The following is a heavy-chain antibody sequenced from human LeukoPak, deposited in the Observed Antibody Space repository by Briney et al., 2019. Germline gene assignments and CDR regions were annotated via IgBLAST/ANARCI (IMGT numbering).Heavy chain of an antibody. V-gene: IGHV3-74*01. Sequence: PGGSLRLSCAASGFTFSSYWMHWVRQAPGKGLVWVSRINTDESSTHYADSVKGRFTISRDNAKNTLYLQMNSLRAEDTAVYYCAKEAVGAPAGWGQGTLVTVSS. CDR3: AKEAVGAPAG. J-gene: IGHJ4*02. CDR1: GFTFSSYW. D-gene: IGHD1-26*01. CDR2: INTDESST.